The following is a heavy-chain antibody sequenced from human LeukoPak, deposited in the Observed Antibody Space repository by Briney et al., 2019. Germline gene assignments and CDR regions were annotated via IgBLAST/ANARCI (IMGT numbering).Heavy chain of an antibody. D-gene: IGHD3-9*01. J-gene: IGHJ4*02. CDR2: ISGSGGST. CDR3: AHVLRYFDWLADY. V-gene: IGHV3-23*01. CDR1: GFSFSSYV. Sequence: GGSLRLSCAASGFSFSSYVMNWVRQAPGKGLEWVSAISGSGGSTYYADSVKGRFTISRDNSKNTLYLQMNSLRAEDTAVYYCAHVLRYFDWLADYWGQGTLVTVSS.